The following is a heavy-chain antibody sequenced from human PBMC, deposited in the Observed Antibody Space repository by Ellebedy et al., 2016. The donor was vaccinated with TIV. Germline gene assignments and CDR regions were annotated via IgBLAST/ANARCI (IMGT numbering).Heavy chain of an antibody. V-gene: IGHV1-2*02. CDR3: ARVRRGSSGMDV. D-gene: IGHD6-13*01. J-gene: IGHJ6*02. CDR1: GYTFTAKY. CDR2: INPDSGVT. Sequence: ASVKVSCKASGYTFTAKYIHWVRQAPGQGLEWMGWINPDSGVTNIAQKFQGRVTMTRDTSVNTAYMDLSSLESDDTAVYPCARVRRGSSGMDVWGQGTTVTVS.